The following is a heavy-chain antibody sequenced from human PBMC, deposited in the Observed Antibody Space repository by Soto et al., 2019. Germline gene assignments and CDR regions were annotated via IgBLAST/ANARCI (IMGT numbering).Heavy chain of an antibody. Sequence: QVQLVESGGGVVQPGRSLRLSCAASGFTFSSYGMHWVRQAPGKGLEWVAVIWYDGSNKYYADSVKGRFTISRDNSKNTLYLQMNSLRAEDTAVYYCARIHYGGSFGHFDYWGQGTLVTVSS. CDR1: GFTFSSYG. CDR3: ARIHYGGSFGHFDY. D-gene: IGHD1-26*01. V-gene: IGHV3-33*01. CDR2: IWYDGSNK. J-gene: IGHJ4*02.